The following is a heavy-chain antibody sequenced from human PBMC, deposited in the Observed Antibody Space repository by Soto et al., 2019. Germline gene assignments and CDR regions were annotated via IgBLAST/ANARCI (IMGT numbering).Heavy chain of an antibody. CDR3: ARLREGPADDY. CDR1: GYTFTSYT. J-gene: IGHJ4*02. Sequence: SVKVSCKASGYTFTSYTISWVRQAPGQGLEWMGRIIPILGIANYAQKFQGRVTITADKSTSTAYMELSSLRSEDTAVYYCARLREGPADDYWGQGTLVTVSS. V-gene: IGHV1-69*02. CDR2: IIPILGIA.